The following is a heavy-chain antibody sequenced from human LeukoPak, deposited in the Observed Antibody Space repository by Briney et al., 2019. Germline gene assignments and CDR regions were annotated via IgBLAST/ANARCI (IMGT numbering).Heavy chain of an antibody. D-gene: IGHD1-26*01. Sequence: ASVKVSCKASGYTFTSYGISWVRQPPGQGLEWMGWISAYNGNTNYAQKLQGRVTMTTDTSTSTAYMELRSLRSDDTAVYYCARVRIVGATNGFDYWGQGTLVTVSS. J-gene: IGHJ4*02. V-gene: IGHV1-18*01. CDR2: ISAYNGNT. CDR1: GYTFTSYG. CDR3: ARVRIVGATNGFDY.